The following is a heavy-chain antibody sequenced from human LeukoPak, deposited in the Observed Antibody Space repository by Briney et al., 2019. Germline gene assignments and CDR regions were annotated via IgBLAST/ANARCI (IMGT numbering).Heavy chain of an antibody. J-gene: IGHJ3*02. D-gene: IGHD3-22*01. CDR1: GFTFSTDV. CDR2: ISDSGT. CDR3: ASDPATSGYDAFDI. V-gene: IGHV3-23*01. Sequence: GGSLRLSCAASGFTFSTDVMRWVRQAPGKGLEWVSSISDSGTYYADSVKGRFTISRDNSKNTLYLQMNSLRAEDTAVYYCASDPATSGYDAFDIWGQGTMVTVSS.